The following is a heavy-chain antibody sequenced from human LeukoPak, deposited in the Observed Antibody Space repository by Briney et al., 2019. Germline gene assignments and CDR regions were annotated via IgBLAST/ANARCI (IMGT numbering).Heavy chain of an antibody. J-gene: IGHJ3*02. V-gene: IGHV3-66*01. CDR2: IYSGGST. CDR1: GFTVSSNY. CDR3: ARGTTNAHDAFDI. D-gene: IGHD1-1*01. Sequence: VGSLRLSCAASGFTVSSNYMSWVRQAPGKGLEWVSVIYSGGSTYYADSVKGRFTISRDNSKNTLYLQMNSLRTEDTAVYYCARGTTNAHDAFDIWGQGTMVTVSS.